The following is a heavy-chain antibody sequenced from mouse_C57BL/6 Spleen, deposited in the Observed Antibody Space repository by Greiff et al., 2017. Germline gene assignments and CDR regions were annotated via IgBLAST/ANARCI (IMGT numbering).Heavy chain of an antibody. CDR3: AGDTTVVPFDY. Sequence: QVQLQQSGPELVKPGASVKISCKASGYSFTSYYIHWVKQRPGQGLEWIGWIYPGSGNTKYNEKFKGKATLTADTSSSTASMQLSSLTSEDSAVYYCAGDTTVVPFDYWGQGTILTVSS. D-gene: IGHD1-1*01. V-gene: IGHV1-66*01. CDR1: GYSFTSYY. J-gene: IGHJ2*01. CDR2: IYPGSGNT.